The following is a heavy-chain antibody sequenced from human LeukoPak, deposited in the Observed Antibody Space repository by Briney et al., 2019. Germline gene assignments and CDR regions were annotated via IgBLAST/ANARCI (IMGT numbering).Heavy chain of an antibody. D-gene: IGHD3-22*01. Sequence: GGSLRLSCEASGFTFSSYDMNWVRQAPGKGLQWISHITQGGSTIYYADSVKGRFTISRDNSKNTLYLQMGSLRAEDMAVYYCASTMTGKRYFDYWGQGTLVTVSS. CDR1: GFTFSSYD. CDR3: ASTMTGKRYFDY. V-gene: IGHV3-48*01. CDR2: ITQGGSTI. J-gene: IGHJ4*02.